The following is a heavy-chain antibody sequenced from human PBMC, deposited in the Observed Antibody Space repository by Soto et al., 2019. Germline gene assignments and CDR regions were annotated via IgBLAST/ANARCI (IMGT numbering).Heavy chain of an antibody. CDR3: ATGHYYYYGMDV. CDR2: IYYSGST. CDR1: GGSISSSSYY. D-gene: IGHD7-27*01. J-gene: IGHJ6*02. V-gene: IGHV4-39*01. Sequence: SETLSLTCTVSGGSISSSSYYWGWIRQPPGKGLEWIGSIYYSGSTYYNPSLKSRVTISVDTSKNQFSLKLSSVTAADTAVYYCATGHYYYYGMDVWGQGTTVTVSS.